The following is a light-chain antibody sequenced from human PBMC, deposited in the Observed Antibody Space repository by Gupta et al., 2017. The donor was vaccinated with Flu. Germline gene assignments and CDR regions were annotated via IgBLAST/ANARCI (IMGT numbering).Light chain of an antibody. J-gene: IGKJ2*01. CDR3: QQSDRSPRT. CDR1: QRINSY. Sequence: GDRLTITCRASQRINSYLSWYQQKPGEAPKLLISLTSTLQSGVPSRFSGSGSGTEFTLTISSLQPEDFATYYCQQSDRSPRTFGQGTKVEIK. V-gene: IGKV1-39*01. CDR2: LTS.